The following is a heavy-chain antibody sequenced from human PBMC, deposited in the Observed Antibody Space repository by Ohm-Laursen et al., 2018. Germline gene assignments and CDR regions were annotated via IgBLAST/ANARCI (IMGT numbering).Heavy chain of an antibody. CDR1: GFTFSSYA. Sequence: GSLTLSCAASGFTFSSYAMSWVRQAPGKGLEWVSAISGSGGSTYYADSVKGRFTISRDNSKNTLYLQMNSLRAEDTAVYYCAKDQVVVVPAAIRGDFDYWGQGTLVTVSS. J-gene: IGHJ4*02. D-gene: IGHD2-2*02. CDR3: AKDQVVVVPAAIRGDFDY. V-gene: IGHV3-23*01. CDR2: ISGSGGST.